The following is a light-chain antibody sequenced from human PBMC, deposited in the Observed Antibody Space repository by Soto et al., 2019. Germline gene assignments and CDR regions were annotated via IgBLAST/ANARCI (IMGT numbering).Light chain of an antibody. J-gene: IGKJ1*01. V-gene: IGKV4-1*01. CDR2: WAS. CDR3: QQYYTSWWT. CDR1: QSVLSTSNNKNF. Sequence: DIVMTQSPDSLAVSLGERATINCKSSQSVLSTSNNKNFLAWYQQKPGQPPRLLIYWASTRESGVPDRFSGGGSGTDFTLTISSLQAEDVAVYYCQQYYTSWWTFGQGNKVEIK.